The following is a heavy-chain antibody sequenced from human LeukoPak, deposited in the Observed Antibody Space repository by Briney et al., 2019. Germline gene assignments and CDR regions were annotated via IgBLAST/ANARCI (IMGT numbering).Heavy chain of an antibody. CDR1: GGSISSYY. Sequence: SETLSLTCTVSGGSISSYYWSWIRQPPGKGLESIGYIYYSGSTNYNPSLKSRVTISVDTSKNQFSLKLSSVTAADTAVYYCARGDYYDSSGYWLFDYWGQGTLVTVSS. J-gene: IGHJ4*02. V-gene: IGHV4-59*01. D-gene: IGHD3-22*01. CDR3: ARGDYYDSSGYWLFDY. CDR2: IYYSGST.